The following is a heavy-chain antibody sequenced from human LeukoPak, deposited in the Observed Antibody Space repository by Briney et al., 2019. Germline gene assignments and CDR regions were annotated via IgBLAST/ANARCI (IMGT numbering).Heavy chain of an antibody. CDR2: IIPLFRSA. D-gene: IGHD3-22*01. CDR1: GGAFSSNA. CDR3: ARIKGRGYYYDSSAYDAAFDI. V-gene: IGHV1-69*05. J-gene: IGHJ3*02. Sequence: SVKVSCKAPGGAFSSNAITWVRQAPGQGLEWMGRIIPLFRSADYAQKFQGRATLTTDESMTTAYMELSSLRSEDTAVYYCARIKGRGYYYDSSAYDAAFDIWGQGTKVTVSS.